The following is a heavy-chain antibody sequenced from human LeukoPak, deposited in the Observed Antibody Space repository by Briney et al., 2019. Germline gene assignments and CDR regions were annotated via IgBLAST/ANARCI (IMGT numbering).Heavy chain of an antibody. Sequence: GGSLRLSCAASGFTFSDYYVSWMRQAPGKGVEGVSYFSSSSSFTNYADTVEGRFTISRDNAKTSLYLQKSSVRAEDTAVHFCARDRYSSSWFDIWGQGTKVTVSS. D-gene: IGHD6-13*01. CDR1: GFTFSDYY. V-gene: IGHV3-11*05. CDR3: ARDRYSSSWFDI. CDR2: FSSSSSFT. J-gene: IGHJ3*02.